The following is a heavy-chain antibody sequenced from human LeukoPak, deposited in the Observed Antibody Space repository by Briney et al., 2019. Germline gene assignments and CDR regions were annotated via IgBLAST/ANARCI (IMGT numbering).Heavy chain of an antibody. D-gene: IGHD1-26*01. V-gene: IGHV3-23*01. CDR1: GFAFKNYA. CDR2: INDNGGQR. Sequence: GGSLRLSCAASGFAFKNYAMTWVRQAPGKGLQWVSNINDNGGQRHYADSVKGRFTISRDNSKNTLFLQMDSLRAEDTAVYYCAKTQWKVGATVYFDYWGHGILVTVSS. CDR3: AKTQWKVGATVYFDY. J-gene: IGHJ4*01.